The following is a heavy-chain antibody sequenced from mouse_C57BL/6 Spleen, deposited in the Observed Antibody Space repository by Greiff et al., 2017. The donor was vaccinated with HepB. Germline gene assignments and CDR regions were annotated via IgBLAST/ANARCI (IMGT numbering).Heavy chain of an antibody. J-gene: IGHJ2*01. CDR1: GFTFSSYG. V-gene: IGHV5-6*01. CDR2: ISSGGSYT. CDR3: ASQTGSYDFDY. D-gene: IGHD4-1*01. Sequence: EVQLVESGGDLVKPGGSLKLSCAASGFTFSSYGMSWVRQTPDKRLEWVATISSGGSYTYYPDSVKGRFTISRDNAKNTLYLQMSSLKSEDTAMYYCASQTGSYDFDYWGQGTTLTVSS.